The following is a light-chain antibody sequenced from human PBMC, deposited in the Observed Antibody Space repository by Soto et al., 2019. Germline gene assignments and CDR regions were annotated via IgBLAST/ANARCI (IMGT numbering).Light chain of an antibody. CDR3: QQYGDSPET. V-gene: IGKV3D-15*01. CDR2: GAS. J-gene: IGKJ1*01. CDR1: QSVSSN. Sequence: EIVMTQSPATLSVSPGERATLSCRASQSVSSNLAWYQQKPGQAPRLLIYGASTRATGVPVRFSGSGSGTGFTLTITSLEPEDCAMYYCQQYGDSPETFGQGTKVDIK.